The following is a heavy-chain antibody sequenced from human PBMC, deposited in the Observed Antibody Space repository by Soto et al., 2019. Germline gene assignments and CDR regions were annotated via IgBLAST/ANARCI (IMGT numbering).Heavy chain of an antibody. CDR3: ARGPAGDYGSGSYFGY. J-gene: IGHJ4*02. D-gene: IGHD3-10*01. CDR1: GGSFSGYY. CDR2: INHSGST. V-gene: IGHV4-34*01. Sequence: PSETLSLTCAVYGGSFSGYYWSWIRQPPGKGLEWIGEINHSGSTNYNPSLKSRVTISVDTSKNQFSLRLSSVTAADTAVYYCARGPAGDYGSGSYFGYWGQGTLVTVSS.